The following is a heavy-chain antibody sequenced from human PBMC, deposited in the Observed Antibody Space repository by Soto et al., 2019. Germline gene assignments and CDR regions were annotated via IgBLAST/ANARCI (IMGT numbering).Heavy chain of an antibody. Sequence: QAQLVQSGAEVKKPGASVKVSCKASGYTFTSYGISWVRQAPGQGLEWMGRINAHNGNTKYAQKLQGRVTMNTDTFTSTAYMELRSLRSDDTAVYYCARDRTVVIDYWGQGTLVTVSS. D-gene: IGHD4-17*01. V-gene: IGHV1-18*01. CDR3: ARDRTVVIDY. J-gene: IGHJ4*02. CDR2: INAHNGNT. CDR1: GYTFTSYG.